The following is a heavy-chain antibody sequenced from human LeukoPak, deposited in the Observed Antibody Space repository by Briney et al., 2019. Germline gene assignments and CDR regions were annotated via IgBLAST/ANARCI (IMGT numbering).Heavy chain of an antibody. CDR1: GFTFSGSA. V-gene: IGHV3-73*01. J-gene: IGHJ5*02. CDR2: ISTKSKNYAT. CDR3: AAAAQTPYNWFDP. Sequence: PGGSLKLSCAASGFTFSGSAMHWVRQASGKGLEWVGRISTKSKNYATTYAASVKGRFTISRDDSKNTAYLQIDSLKTVDTAVYYCAAAAQTPYNWFDPWGQGTLVTVSS. D-gene: IGHD2-15*01.